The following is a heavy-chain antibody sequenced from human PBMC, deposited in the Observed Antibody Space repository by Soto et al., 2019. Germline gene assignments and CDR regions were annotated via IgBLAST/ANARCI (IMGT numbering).Heavy chain of an antibody. CDR1: GYPVTAYY. CDR3: ARGGGVGVAGSAAFDM. Sequence: QLHLVQSGAVVKKPGASVTVSCSASGYPVTAYYMHWVRQAPGRGLEWMGGINPATGAAKYTQTIQGRVTRTRDTSTSACFKELSGLTSEDTAVYYCARGGGVGVAGSAAFDMWGQGTVVTVSS. V-gene: IGHV1-2*01. J-gene: IGHJ3*02. D-gene: IGHD3-3*01. CDR2: INPATGAA.